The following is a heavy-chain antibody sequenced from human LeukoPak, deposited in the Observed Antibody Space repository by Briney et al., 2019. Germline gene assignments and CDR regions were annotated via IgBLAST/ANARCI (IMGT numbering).Heavy chain of an antibody. Sequence: GGSLRLSCAASGFTFSSYSMNWVRQAPGKGLEWVSSISSSSSYIYYADSVKGRFTISRNNAKNSLYLQMNSLRAEDTAVYYCARGGDGYNNVDYWGQGTLVTVSS. CDR1: GFTFSSYS. CDR3: ARGGDGYNNVDY. D-gene: IGHD5-24*01. J-gene: IGHJ4*02. CDR2: ISSSSSYI. V-gene: IGHV3-21*01.